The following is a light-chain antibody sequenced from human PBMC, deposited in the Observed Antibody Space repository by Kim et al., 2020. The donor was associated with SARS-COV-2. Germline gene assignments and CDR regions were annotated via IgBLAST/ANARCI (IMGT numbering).Light chain of an antibody. J-gene: IGKJ5*01. CDR2: GAS. Sequence: AYVGDRETLARRASVGTRDMLYWYQRKPETAPKILIYGASTLQTVGPSRFSGSGSGTDFTLTISSLQPEDIATYYCQHSYKFPRTFGQGTQLEIK. CDR1: VGTRDM. V-gene: IGKV1-12*01. CDR3: QHSYKFPRT.